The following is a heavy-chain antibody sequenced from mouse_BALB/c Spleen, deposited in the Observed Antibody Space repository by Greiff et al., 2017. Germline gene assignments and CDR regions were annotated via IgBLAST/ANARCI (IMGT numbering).Heavy chain of an antibody. CDR2: IWAGGST. CDR1: GFSLTSYG. J-gene: IGHJ3*01. D-gene: IGHD3-1*01. V-gene: IGHV2-9*02. Sequence: VQLQQSGPGLVAPSQSLSITCTVSGFSLTSYGVHWVRQPPGKGLEWLGVIWAGGSTNYNSALMSRLSISKDNSKSQVFLKMNSLQTDDTAMYYCARDGGARATLAYWGQGTLVTVSA. CDR3: ARDGGARATLAY.